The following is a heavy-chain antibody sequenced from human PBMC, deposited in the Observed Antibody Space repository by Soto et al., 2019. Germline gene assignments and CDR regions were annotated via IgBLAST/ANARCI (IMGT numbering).Heavy chain of an antibody. J-gene: IGHJ4*02. V-gene: IGHV4-59*01. CDR3: ARARFCTSTSCYHYFDF. Sequence: SETLSLTCTVPGGSISSSSWSWIRQPPGRGLEWIGYIYNNGRTDYNPSLKSRVTISEDTSKNHFSLTLSSVTPADTAVYYCARARFCTSTSCYHYFDFWGQGTLVTVSS. D-gene: IGHD2-2*01. CDR2: IYNNGRT. CDR1: GGSISSSS.